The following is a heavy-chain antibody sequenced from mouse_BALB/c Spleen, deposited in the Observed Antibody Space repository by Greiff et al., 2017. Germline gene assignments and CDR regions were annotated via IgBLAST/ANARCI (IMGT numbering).Heavy chain of an antibody. CDR1: GFTFSSFG. D-gene: IGHD1-1*01. CDR3: ARGYGSSDAMDY. J-gene: IGHJ4*01. Sequence: VQLKESGGGLVQPGGSRKLSCAASGFTFSSFGMHWVRQAPEKGLEWVAYISSGSSTIYYADTMKGRFTISRDNPKNTLFLQMTSLRSEDTAMYYCARGYGSSDAMDYWGQGTSVTVSS. V-gene: IGHV5-17*02. CDR2: ISSGSSTI.